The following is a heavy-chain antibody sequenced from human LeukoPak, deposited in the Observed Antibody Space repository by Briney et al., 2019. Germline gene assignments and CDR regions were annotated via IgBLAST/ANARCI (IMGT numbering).Heavy chain of an antibody. J-gene: IGHJ4*02. CDR2: ISGAGGRT. Sequence: GGSLRLSCAASGFSLSTYAMSWVRQAPGKGPEWVSAISGAGGRTYYADSVKGRFTISRDNSKNTLYLQMNSLRAEDTAVYYCAKPSLWFGELFGFDYWGQGTLVTVSS. CDR3: AKPSLWFGELFGFDY. D-gene: IGHD3-10*01. CDR1: GFSLSTYA. V-gene: IGHV3-23*01.